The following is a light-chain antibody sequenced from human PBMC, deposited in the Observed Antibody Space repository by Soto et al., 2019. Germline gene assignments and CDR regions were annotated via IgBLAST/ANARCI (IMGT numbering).Light chain of an antibody. V-gene: IGKV1-5*03. J-gene: IGKJ1*01. Sequence: DIQMTQSPSTLSASVGDRVTITCRASQSISSWLAWYQQKPGKAPKLLIYKASSLESGVPSIFSGSGSGTDFTITSSSLQPDDVASYYCQQYNSYWTFGQGTKVEIK. CDR1: QSISSW. CDR3: QQYNSYWT. CDR2: KAS.